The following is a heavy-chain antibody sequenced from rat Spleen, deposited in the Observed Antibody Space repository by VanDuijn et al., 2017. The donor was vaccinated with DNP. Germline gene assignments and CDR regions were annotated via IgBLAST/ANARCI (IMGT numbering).Heavy chain of an antibody. V-gene: IGHV5-27*01. CDR2: ISPSGGGT. CDR1: GFTFNDYY. J-gene: IGHJ3*01. CDR3: TRGANWEGNWFAY. D-gene: IGHD5-1*01. Sequence: EVQLVESGGGLVQPGRSLKLSCAASGFTFNDYYMAWVRQAPKKGLEWVTSISPSGGGTYYRDSVKGRFTISRDNAKSTLYLQMDSLRSEATATYYCTRGANWEGNWFAYWGQGTLVTVSS.